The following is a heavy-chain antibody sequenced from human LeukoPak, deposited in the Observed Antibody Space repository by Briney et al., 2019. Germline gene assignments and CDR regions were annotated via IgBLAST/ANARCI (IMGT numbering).Heavy chain of an antibody. D-gene: IGHD1-26*01. CDR3: ARDRRKNSGSPDAFDI. CDR2: ISAYNGNT. J-gene: IGHJ3*02. V-gene: IGHV1-18*01. CDR1: GYTFTSYG. Sequence: GASVKVSCKASGYTFTSYGISWVRQAPGQGLEWMGWISAYNGNTNYAQKLQGRVTMTTDTPTSTAYMELRSLRSDDTAVYYCARDRRKNSGSPDAFDIWGQGTMVTVSS.